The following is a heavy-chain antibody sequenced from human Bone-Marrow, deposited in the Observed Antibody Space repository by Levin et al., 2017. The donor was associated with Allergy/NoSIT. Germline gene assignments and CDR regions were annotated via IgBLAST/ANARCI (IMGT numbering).Heavy chain of an antibody. Sequence: GGSLRLSCTASGFTFSDYAMHWVRQAPGKGLEWVAVIWYDGSHSYYADSVKGRFTVSRDNSQNTVYLQMKTLRVEDRAVYYCARDLRYGGYSNSGLDVWGQGTSVSVSS. CDR3: ARDLRYGGYSNSGLDV. CDR2: IWYDGSHS. D-gene: IGHD4-23*01. J-gene: IGHJ6*02. V-gene: IGHV3-33*01. CDR1: GFTFSDYA.